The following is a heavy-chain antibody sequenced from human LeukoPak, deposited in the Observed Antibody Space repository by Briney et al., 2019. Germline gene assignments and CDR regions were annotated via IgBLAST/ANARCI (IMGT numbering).Heavy chain of an antibody. Sequence: SETLSLTCTVSGGSISSYYWSWIRQPPGKGLEWIGYIYYSGSTNYNPSLKSRVTISVDTSKNQFSLKLSSVTAADTAVYYCARGISGYYYYYMDVWGKGTTVTVSS. CDR2: IYYSGST. V-gene: IGHV4-59*01. CDR3: ARGISGYYYYYMDV. D-gene: IGHD2/OR15-2a*01. CDR1: GGSISSYY. J-gene: IGHJ6*03.